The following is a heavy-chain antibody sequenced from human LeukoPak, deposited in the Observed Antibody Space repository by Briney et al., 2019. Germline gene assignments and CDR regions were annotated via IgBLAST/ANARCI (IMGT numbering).Heavy chain of an antibody. CDR3: ASGDDYDYYFDN. V-gene: IGHV3-66*02. D-gene: IGHD5-12*01. J-gene: IGHJ4*02. CDR1: GFTVSSNY. CDR2: IYSGGST. Sequence: GGSLRLSCAASGFTVSSNYMSWVRQAPGKGLEWVSVIYSGGSTYYADSVKGRFTISRDNSKNTLYLQMNSLRAEDTAVYYCASGDDYDYYFDNWGQGTLVTVSS.